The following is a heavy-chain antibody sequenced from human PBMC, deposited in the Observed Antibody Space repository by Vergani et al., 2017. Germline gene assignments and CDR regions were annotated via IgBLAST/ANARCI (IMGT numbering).Heavy chain of an antibody. CDR1: GGSISSYY. CDR3: ARHAGLVVPAETPGSYYYYYYMDV. CDR2: IYYSGST. D-gene: IGHD2-2*01. J-gene: IGHJ6*03. V-gene: IGHV4-59*08. Sequence: QVQLQESGPGLVKPSETLSLTCTVSGGSISSYYWSWIRQPPGKGLEWIGYIYYSGSTNYNPSLKSRVTISVDTSKNQFSLKLSSVTAADTAMYYCARHAGLVVPAETPGSYYYYYYMDVWGKGTTVTVSS.